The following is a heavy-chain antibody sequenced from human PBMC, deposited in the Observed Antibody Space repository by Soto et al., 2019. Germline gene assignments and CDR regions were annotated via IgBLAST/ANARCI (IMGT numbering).Heavy chain of an antibody. J-gene: IGHJ3*02. CDR2: ISGSGGST. CDR3: AKGPSNEFSPFDI. CDR1: GFTFSSYA. V-gene: IGHV3-23*01. Sequence: EVQLLESGGGLVQPGGSLRLSCAASGFTFSSYAMSWVRQAPGKGLEWVSAISGSGGSTYYADSVKGRFTISRDNSKNTLYLQMNSLRAEDTAVDYCAKGPSNEFSPFDIWGQGTMVTVSS. D-gene: IGHD1-1*01.